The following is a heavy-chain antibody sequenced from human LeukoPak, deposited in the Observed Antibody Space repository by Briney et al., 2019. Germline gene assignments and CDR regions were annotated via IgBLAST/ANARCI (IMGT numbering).Heavy chain of an antibody. V-gene: IGHV3-48*03. CDR1: GVTFSSYE. CDR3: ARDIESLASNGNFHDAFDV. Sequence: GGSLRLSCAASGVTFSSYEMNWVRQPPGKGLEWVSYISSSGSTIYYADSVKGRSTIFSDNAKNSLYLQMNVVRAGDTSLSYFARDIESLASNGNFHDAFDVWGQGTMVTVSS. J-gene: IGHJ3*01. D-gene: IGHD1-1*01. CDR2: ISSSGSTI.